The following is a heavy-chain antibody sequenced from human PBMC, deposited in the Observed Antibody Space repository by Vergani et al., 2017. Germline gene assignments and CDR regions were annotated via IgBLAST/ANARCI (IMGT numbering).Heavy chain of an antibody. Sequence: QAQLVESGGGVVQPGSSLRLSCAASGFPFTDYGMHWVHQAPGKGLEWVADIWANGVNKYYADSVRGRFAFSRYNYRYTLDLQMGSPRAEDTAVYHGVGERAPFDAFDVWGQGTMVTVSS. J-gene: IGHJ3*01. CDR1: GFPFTDYG. CDR2: IWANGVNK. V-gene: IGHV3-33*01. CDR3: VGERAPFDAFDV.